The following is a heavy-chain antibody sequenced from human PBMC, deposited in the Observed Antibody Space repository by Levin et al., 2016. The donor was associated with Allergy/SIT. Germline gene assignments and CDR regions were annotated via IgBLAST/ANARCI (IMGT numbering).Heavy chain of an antibody. Sequence: GESLKISCKGSGYSFTSYWISWVRQMPGKGLEWMGRIDPSDSYTNYSPSFQGHVTISADKSISTAYLQWSSLKASDTAMYYCARHRRSKPLDYYYGMDVWGQGTTVTVSS. CDR1: GYSFTSYW. D-gene: IGHD1-14*01. CDR3: ARHRRSKPLDYYYGMDV. CDR2: IDPSDSYT. V-gene: IGHV5-10-1*01. J-gene: IGHJ6*02.